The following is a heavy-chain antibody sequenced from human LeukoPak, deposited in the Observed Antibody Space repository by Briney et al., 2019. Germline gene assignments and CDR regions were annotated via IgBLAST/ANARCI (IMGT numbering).Heavy chain of an antibody. CDR2: IYTSGST. V-gene: IGHV4-4*07. CDR3: ARESALTDILTVGPLYYYNGMDV. CDR1: GGSISSYY. Sequence: PSETLSLTCTVSGGSISSYYWSRIRQPAGKGLEWIGRIYTSGSTNYNPSLKSRVTMSVDTSKNQFSLKLSSVTAADTAVYYCARESALTDILTVGPLYYYNGMDVWGQGTTVTVSS. J-gene: IGHJ6*02. D-gene: IGHD3-9*01.